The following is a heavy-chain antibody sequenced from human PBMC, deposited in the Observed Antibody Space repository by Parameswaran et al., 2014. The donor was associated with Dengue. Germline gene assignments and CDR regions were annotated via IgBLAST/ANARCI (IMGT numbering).Heavy chain of an antibody. D-gene: IGHD2-15*01. Sequence: WVRQAPGQGPEWMGWINAFTGNTNYAQDLQGRVTMTTDTSTSTAYMELRSLSSDDTAVYYCARSLGYCSGDKCKFYFYYYMDVWGKGTTVTVSS. CDR2: INAFTGNT. J-gene: IGHJ6*03. CDR3: ARSLGYCSGDKCKFYFYYYMDV. V-gene: IGHV1-18*01.